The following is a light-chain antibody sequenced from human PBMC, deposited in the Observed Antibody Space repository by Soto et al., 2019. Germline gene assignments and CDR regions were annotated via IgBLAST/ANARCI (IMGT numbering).Light chain of an antibody. Sequence: QSALAQPASVYGSPGQSITISCTGTSSDVGAYNYVSWYHQHHPGKSPELILYDVPERPSGVSTRFSGSKSGNTASLTISGLQAGDEGDYYCSSYTTIKTVRFGGGTKLTVL. CDR1: SSDVGAYNY. J-gene: IGLJ2*01. CDR3: SSYTTIKTVR. CDR2: DVP. V-gene: IGLV2-14*01.